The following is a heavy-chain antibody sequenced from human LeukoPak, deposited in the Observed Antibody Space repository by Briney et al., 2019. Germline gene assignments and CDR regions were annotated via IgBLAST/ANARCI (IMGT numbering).Heavy chain of an antibody. CDR3: ARDRVDTALRSWFDP. CDR1: GGSISSSSYY. CDR2: IYYSGST. J-gene: IGHJ5*02. V-gene: IGHV4-39*07. D-gene: IGHD5-18*01. Sequence: KPSETLSLTCTVSGGSISSSSYYWGWIRQPPGKGLEWIGSIYYSGSTYYNPSLKSRVTISVDTSKNQFSLKLSSVTAADTAVYYCARDRVDTALRSWFDPWGQGTLVTVSS.